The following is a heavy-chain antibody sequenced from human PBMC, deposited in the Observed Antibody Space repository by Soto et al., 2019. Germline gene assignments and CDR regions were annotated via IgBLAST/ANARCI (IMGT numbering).Heavy chain of an antibody. CDR2: ISAYNGNT. CDR3: ARGTYYYDSSAVYDY. CDR1: GYTFTSYG. J-gene: IGHJ4*02. Sequence: ASVKVSCKASGYTFTSYGISWVRQAPGQGLEWMGWISAYNGNTNYAQKLQGRVTMTTDTSTSTAYMELRSLRSDDTAVYYCARGTYYYDSSAVYDYWGQGTLGTVSS. V-gene: IGHV1-18*01. D-gene: IGHD3-22*01.